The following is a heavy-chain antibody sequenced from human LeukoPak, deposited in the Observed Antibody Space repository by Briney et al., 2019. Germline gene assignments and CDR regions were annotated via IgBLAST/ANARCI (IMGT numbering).Heavy chain of an antibody. V-gene: IGHV3-23*01. D-gene: IGHD6-13*01. CDR3: AILPGYSSSWYEVDY. CDR2: ISGSGGST. J-gene: IGHJ4*02. Sequence: GGSLRLSCAASGFTFNSFAMNWVRQAPGKGLEWVSGISGSGGSTYYADSVKGRFTISRDNSKNTLYLQMNSPRAEDTAVYYCAILPGYSSSWYEVDYWGQGTLVTVSS. CDR1: GFTFNSFA.